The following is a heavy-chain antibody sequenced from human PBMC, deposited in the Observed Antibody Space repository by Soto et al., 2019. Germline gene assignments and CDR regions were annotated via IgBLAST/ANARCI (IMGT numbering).Heavy chain of an antibody. D-gene: IGHD6-19*01. J-gene: IGHJ6*02. Sequence: EASVKVSCKASGYTFTNYAISWVRQAPGQGLEWMGWISAYNGNTNYAQKLRGRVTMTTDTSTSTAYMELRSLRSDDTAVYYCARDFCPGDSSGCYYYYGMDVWGQGTTVTVSS. CDR2: ISAYNGNT. V-gene: IGHV1-18*01. CDR3: ARDFCPGDSSGCYYYYGMDV. CDR1: GYTFTNYA.